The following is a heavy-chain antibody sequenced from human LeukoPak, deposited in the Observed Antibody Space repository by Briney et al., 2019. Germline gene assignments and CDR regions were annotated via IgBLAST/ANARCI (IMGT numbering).Heavy chain of an antibody. CDR3: ARDGRVAATGTGAFDV. CDR2: YYSGST. V-gene: IGHV4-59*01. D-gene: IGHD6-13*01. J-gene: IGHJ3*01. Sequence: YYSGSTNYNPSLKSRVTISIDTSKNQFSLNLSSVTAADTAVYYCARDGRVAATGTGAFDVWGQGTMVTVSS.